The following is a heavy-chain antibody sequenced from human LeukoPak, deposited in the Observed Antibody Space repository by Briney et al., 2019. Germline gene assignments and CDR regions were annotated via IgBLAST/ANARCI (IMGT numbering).Heavy chain of an antibody. Sequence: SETLSLTCSVSGGSISSSSYYWGWIRQAPGKGLEWIGYIYYSGSTYYNPSLKSRVTISVDMSKNEFSLKLSSVTAADTAVYYCARHSGGYSSNWGAYYYYYMDVWGKGTTVTVSS. J-gene: IGHJ6*03. CDR3: ARHSGGYSSNWGAYYYYYMDV. V-gene: IGHV4-39*01. CDR1: GGSISSSSYY. D-gene: IGHD6-13*01. CDR2: IYYSGST.